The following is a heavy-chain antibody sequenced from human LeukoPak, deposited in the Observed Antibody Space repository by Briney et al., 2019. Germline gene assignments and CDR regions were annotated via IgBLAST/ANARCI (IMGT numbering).Heavy chain of an antibody. D-gene: IGHD1-26*01. CDR1: GFTFSPLG. CDR2: ISSGSSTT. J-gene: IGHJ4*02. V-gene: IGHV3-48*04. Sequence: GGSLRLSCAASGFTFSPLGMNWVRQAPGRGLEWVSYISSGSSTTYYADSVKGRFTISRDNAKNTLFLQMNSLRADDTAVYYCASALGGQGGHWGQGSLVTVS. CDR3: ASALGGQGGH.